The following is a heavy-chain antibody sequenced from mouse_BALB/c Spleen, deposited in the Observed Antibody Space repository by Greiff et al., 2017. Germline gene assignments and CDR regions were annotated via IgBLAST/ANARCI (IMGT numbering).Heavy chain of an antibody. CDR3: ARDYSTDYAMDY. CDR1: GYTFTDYA. Sequence: QVQLQQSGAELVRPGVSVKISCKGSGYTFTDYAMHWVKQSHAKSLEWIGVISTYYGDASYNQKFKGKATMTVDKSSSTAYMELARLTSEDSAIYYCARDYSTDYAMDYWGQGTSVTVSS. V-gene: IGHV1S137*01. CDR2: ISTYYGDA. J-gene: IGHJ4*01. D-gene: IGHD2-13*01.